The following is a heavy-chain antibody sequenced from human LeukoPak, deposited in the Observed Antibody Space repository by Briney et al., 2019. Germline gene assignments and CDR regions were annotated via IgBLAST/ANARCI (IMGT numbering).Heavy chain of an antibody. J-gene: IGHJ4*02. CDR3: AKYPASGGYFDY. V-gene: IGHV3-23*01. CDR1: GFTFSTYS. Sequence: TGGSLRLSCAASGFTFSTYSMSWVRLAPGKGLEWVSGISGSGANTYYADSVKGRFTISRDNSKNTLYLQMNSLRAEDTAVFYCAKYPASGGYFDYWGQGALVTVSS. D-gene: IGHD6-13*01. CDR2: ISGSGANT.